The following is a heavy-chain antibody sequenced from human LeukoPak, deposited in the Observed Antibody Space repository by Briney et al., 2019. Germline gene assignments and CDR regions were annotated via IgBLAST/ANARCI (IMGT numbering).Heavy chain of an antibody. CDR2: INPNSGGT. D-gene: IGHD4-17*01. Sequence: ASVKVSCKASGYTFIAYYMHWVRQAPGQGLEWMGWINPNSGGTSYAQKFQGRVTMTRDTSISTAYMELSGLRSDDTAVYYYARVTPTVTTTNWFDPWGQGTLVTVSS. CDR1: GYTFIAYY. CDR3: ARVTPTVTTTNWFDP. J-gene: IGHJ5*02. V-gene: IGHV1-2*02.